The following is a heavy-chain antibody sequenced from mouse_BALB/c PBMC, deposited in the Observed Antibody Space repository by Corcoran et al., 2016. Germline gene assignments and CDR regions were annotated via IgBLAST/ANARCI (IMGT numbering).Heavy chain of an antibody. D-gene: IGHD2-4*01. CDR1: GFNIKDTY. Sequence: EVQLQQSGAELVKPGASVKLSCTASGFNIKDTYMHWVKQRPEQGLEWIGRIDPANGNTKYDPKFQGKATITADTSSNTAYLQLSSLTSEDTAVYYYSRSTMITTGLAYWGQGTLVTVSA. CDR3: SRSTMITTGLAY. CDR2: IDPANGNT. J-gene: IGHJ3*01. V-gene: IGHV14-3*02.